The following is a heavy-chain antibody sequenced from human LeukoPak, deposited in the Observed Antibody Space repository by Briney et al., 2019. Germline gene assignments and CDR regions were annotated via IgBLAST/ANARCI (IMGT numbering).Heavy chain of an antibody. Sequence: GGSLRLSCAASGFTFSSYGMHWVRQAPGKGLEWVAVIWYDGSNKYYADSVKGRFTISRDNSKNALYLQMNSLRAEDTAVYYCARDRVSGSPPPLAYAFDIWGQGTMVTVSS. CDR2: IWYDGSNK. D-gene: IGHD3-10*01. CDR1: GFTFSSYG. J-gene: IGHJ3*02. V-gene: IGHV3-33*01. CDR3: ARDRVSGSPPPLAYAFDI.